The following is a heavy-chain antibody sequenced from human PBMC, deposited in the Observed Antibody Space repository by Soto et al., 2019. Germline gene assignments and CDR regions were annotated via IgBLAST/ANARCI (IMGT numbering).Heavy chain of an antibody. Sequence: SVKVSCKASGGTFSSYAISWVRQAPGQGLEWMGGIIPIFGTANYAQKFQGRVTITADKSTSTAYMELSSLRSEDTAVYYCARDTIPVQITMVRGVPKYYFDYWGQGTLVTSPQ. CDR1: GGTFSSYA. CDR2: IIPIFGTA. D-gene: IGHD3-10*01. CDR3: ARDTIPVQITMVRGVPKYYFDY. J-gene: IGHJ4*02. V-gene: IGHV1-69*06.